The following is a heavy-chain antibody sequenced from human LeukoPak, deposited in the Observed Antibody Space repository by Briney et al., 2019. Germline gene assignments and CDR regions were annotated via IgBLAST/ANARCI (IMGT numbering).Heavy chain of an antibody. J-gene: IGHJ3*02. Sequence: GGSLRLSCAASGFTFSSYGMHWVRQAPGKGLEWVAVISYDGSNKYYADSVKGRFTISRDNSKNTLYLQMNSLRAEDTAVYYCAKLVDSSGYYSYDAFDIWGQGTMVTVSS. CDR2: ISYDGSNK. D-gene: IGHD3-22*01. CDR1: GFTFSSYG. CDR3: AKLVDSSGYYSYDAFDI. V-gene: IGHV3-30*18.